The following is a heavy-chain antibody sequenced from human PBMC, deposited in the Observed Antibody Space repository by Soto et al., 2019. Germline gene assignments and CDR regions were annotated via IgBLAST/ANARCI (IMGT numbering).Heavy chain of an antibody. V-gene: IGHV1-2*02. J-gene: IGHJ4*02. CDR2: INPNTGAT. CDR1: GYTFTAYY. Sequence: QLQLVQSGAEVKKPGASVKVSCKASGYTFTAYYMHWVRQAPGQGLEWMGSINPNTGATEYAQRLQDRVTMTRDTSLSTAYMEVSRLKSDDTAVYYCVRDGITYYFDYWGQGTLVTVSS. CDR3: VRDGITYYFDY.